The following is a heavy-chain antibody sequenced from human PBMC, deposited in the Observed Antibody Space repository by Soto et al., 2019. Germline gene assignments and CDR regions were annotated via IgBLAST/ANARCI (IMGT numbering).Heavy chain of an antibody. J-gene: IGHJ4*02. D-gene: IGHD3-22*01. CDR2: ISAYNGNT. V-gene: IGHV1-18*01. CDR3: ARSGFHYYDSSGYSAY. Sequence: AASVKVSCKASGYTFTSYGISWVRQAPGQGLEWMGWISAYNGNTNYAQKLQGRVTMTTDTSTSTAYMELRSLRSDDTAVYYCARSGFHYYDSSGYSAYWGQGTLVTVSS. CDR1: GYTFTSYG.